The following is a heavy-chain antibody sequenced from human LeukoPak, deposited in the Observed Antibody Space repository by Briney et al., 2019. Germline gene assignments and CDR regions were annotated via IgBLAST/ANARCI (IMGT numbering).Heavy chain of an antibody. D-gene: IGHD5-12*01. J-gene: IGHJ6*03. CDR2: NSNSSSYI. Sequence: PGGSLRLPCAASGFTFSSYSMNWVRQAPGKGLEWVSSNSNSSSYIYYADSVKGRFTISRDNAKNSLYLQMNSLRAEDTAVYYCARVVATMFYYYYYYMDVWAKGPRSPSP. CDR3: ARVVATMFYYYYYYMDV. CDR1: GFTFSSYS. V-gene: IGHV3-21*01.